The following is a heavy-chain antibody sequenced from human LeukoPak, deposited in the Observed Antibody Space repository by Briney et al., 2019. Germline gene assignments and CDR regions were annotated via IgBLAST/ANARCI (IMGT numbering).Heavy chain of an antibody. D-gene: IGHD6-13*01. J-gene: IGHJ6*04. CDR2: IDPSDSYT. CDR1: GYSFTSYW. Sequence: GESLRISCKGSGYSFTSYWISWVRQMPGKGLEWMGGIDPSDSYTNYSASFQGHVTISAHKSISTAYLQWSSLKASDTAMYYCAKPSSSWYYYGMDVWGKGTTVTVSS. CDR3: AKPSSSWYYYGMDV. V-gene: IGHV5-10-1*01.